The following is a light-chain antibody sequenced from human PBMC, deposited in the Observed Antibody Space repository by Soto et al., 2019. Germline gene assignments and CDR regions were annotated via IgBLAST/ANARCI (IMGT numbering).Light chain of an antibody. CDR1: SSNIGINT. Sequence: QAVVTQPPSASGTPGQRVTISCSGGSSNIGINTVNWYQQLPGTAPKVLIYTDNERPSGVPDRFSGSKSGTSASLAINGLQSEDEADYYCSSYTSSNTLEVFGSGTKLTVL. CDR3: SSYTSSNTLEV. CDR2: TDN. V-gene: IGLV1-44*01. J-gene: IGLJ2*01.